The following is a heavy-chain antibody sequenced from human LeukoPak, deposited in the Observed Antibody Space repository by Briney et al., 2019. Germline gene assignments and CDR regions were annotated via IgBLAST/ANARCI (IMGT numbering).Heavy chain of an antibody. CDR1: GDSIIGSY. CDR2: IYYSVDT. V-gene: IGHV4-59*01. D-gene: IGHD3-22*01. J-gene: IGHJ4*02. CDR3: VRRRYYDSSGYNPTYYFDY. Sequence: SETLSLTCTVSGDSIIGSYWSWIRQAPGKGLEWVGYIYYSVDTDYNPSLKSRVTISVDMSKKQISLRLTSVTAADTAVYYCVRRRYYDSSGYNPTYYFDYWGQGILVTVSS.